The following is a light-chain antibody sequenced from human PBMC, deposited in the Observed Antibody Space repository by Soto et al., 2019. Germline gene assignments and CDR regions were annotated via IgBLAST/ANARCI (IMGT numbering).Light chain of an antibody. CDR1: SSNIGTYT. CDR2: TDY. J-gene: IGLJ1*01. Sequence: QSVLTQPPSASGTPGQRVTISCSGTSSNIGTYTVNWYQQLPGTAPKLLIYTDYQRPSGVPDRFSGSKSGTSASLAINGLHSEDEADYYCNSYAGSNSYLFGTGTKVTVL. CDR3: NSYAGSNSYL. V-gene: IGLV1-44*01.